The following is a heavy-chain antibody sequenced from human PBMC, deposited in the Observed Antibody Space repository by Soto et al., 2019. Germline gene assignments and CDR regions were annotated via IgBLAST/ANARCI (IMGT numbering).Heavy chain of an antibody. CDR2: IYYSGST. Sequence: PSETLSLTCTVSGGSISSGGYYWSWIRQHPGKGMEWIGYIYYSGSTYYNPSLKSRVTMTRDTSTSTVYMELSSPRSEDTAVYYCARVYCSGGSCYGIDYWGQGTLVTVSS. V-gene: IGHV4-31*03. D-gene: IGHD2-15*01. CDR1: GGSISSGGYY. CDR3: ARVYCSGGSCYGIDY. J-gene: IGHJ4*02.